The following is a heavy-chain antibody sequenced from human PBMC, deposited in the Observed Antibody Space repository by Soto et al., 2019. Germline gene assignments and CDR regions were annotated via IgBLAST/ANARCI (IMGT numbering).Heavy chain of an antibody. CDR1: GYTFADYG. CDR3: ARDSHGCDY. CDR2: ISAYNGYT. D-gene: IGHD6-19*01. Sequence: ASVKVSCKASGYTFADYGISWVRQAPGQGLEWMGWISAYNGYTNYAQKFQDRVTITRDTSASTAYMELSSLTSEDTAVYYCARDSHGCDYWGQGTLVTVSS. J-gene: IGHJ4*02. V-gene: IGHV1-18*01.